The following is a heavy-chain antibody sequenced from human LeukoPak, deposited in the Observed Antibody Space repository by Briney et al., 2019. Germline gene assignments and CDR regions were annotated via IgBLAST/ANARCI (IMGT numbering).Heavy chain of an antibody. CDR3: ARDAAEGWFDP. V-gene: IGHV3-48*03. Sequence: GGSLRLSCAASGFTFSSYEMNWVRQAPGKGLEWVSYISGSGNTIDYADSVKGRFTISRDNAKNSLYLQMNGLRAEDTAVYYCARDAAEGWFDPWGQGTLVTVSS. D-gene: IGHD1-14*01. CDR1: GFTFSSYE. J-gene: IGHJ5*02. CDR2: ISGSGNTI.